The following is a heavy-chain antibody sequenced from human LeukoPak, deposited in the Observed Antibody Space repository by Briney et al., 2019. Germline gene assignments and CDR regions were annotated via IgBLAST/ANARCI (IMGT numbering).Heavy chain of an antibody. D-gene: IGHD3-9*01. J-gene: IGHJ4*02. CDR2: KSSDGSTE. CDR1: GFTFSNYA. V-gene: IGHV3-30-3*01. CDR3: ARGLSGKYFFDC. Sequence: GGSLRLSCAASGFTFSNYAMSWVRQAPGKGLEWVAVKSSDGSTEFFADSVKGRFTISRENSKNTLYLQMNSLRPEDTAVYYCARGLSGKYFFDCWGQGTQVTVSS.